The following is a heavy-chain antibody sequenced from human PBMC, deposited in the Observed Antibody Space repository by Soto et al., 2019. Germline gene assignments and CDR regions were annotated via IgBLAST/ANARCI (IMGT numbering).Heavy chain of an antibody. CDR1: GGSINSYY. J-gene: IGHJ4*02. V-gene: IGHV4-59*12. Sequence: SETLSLTCTVSGGSINSYYWSWIRQPPGEGLEWIGYIYHSGSTYYNPSLKSRVTISVDRSKNQFSLKLSSVTAADTAVYYCARGQVVAAQHWGQGTLVTVSS. D-gene: IGHD2-15*01. CDR2: IYHSGST. CDR3: ARGQVVAAQH.